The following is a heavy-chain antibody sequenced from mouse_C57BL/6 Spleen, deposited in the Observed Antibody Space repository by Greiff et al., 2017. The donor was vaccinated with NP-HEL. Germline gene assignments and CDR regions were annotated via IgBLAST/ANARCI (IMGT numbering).Heavy chain of an antibody. D-gene: IGHD2-12*01. V-gene: IGHV1-52*01. CDR2: IDPSDSET. J-gene: IGHJ4*01. CDR1: GYTFTSYW. Sequence: QVQLQQPGAELVRPGSSVKLSCKASGYTFTSYWMHWVKQRPIQGLEWIGNIDPSDSETHYNQKFKDKATLTVDKSSSTAYMQLSSLTSEDSAVYYCARSIASYYSYYYAMDYWGQGTSVTVSS. CDR3: ARSIASYYSYYYAMDY.